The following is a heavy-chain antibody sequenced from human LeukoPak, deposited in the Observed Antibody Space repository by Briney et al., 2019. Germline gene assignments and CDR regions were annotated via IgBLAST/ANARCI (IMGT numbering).Heavy chain of an antibody. D-gene: IGHD3-22*01. Sequence: ASVKVSCKASGYTFTSYGINWVRQAPGRGLEWMGWISAYNGNTNYAQKLQGRVTMTRDTSTSTVYMELRSLRSDDTALYYCARGGDMRVVGAFDIWGQGTMVTVSS. CDR2: ISAYNGNT. CDR3: ARGGDMRVVGAFDI. J-gene: IGHJ3*02. V-gene: IGHV1-18*01. CDR1: GYTFTSYG.